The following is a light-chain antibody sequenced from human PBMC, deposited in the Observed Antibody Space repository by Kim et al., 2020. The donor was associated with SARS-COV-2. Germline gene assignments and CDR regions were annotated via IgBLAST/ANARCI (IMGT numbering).Light chain of an antibody. CDR3: QQYNSPPLT. CDR2: AAS. J-gene: IGKJ4*01. Sequence: IQMTQSPSSLSASVGDGVTITCRASQSISSYLNWYHQKPGKAPKLLIYAASTLQTGVPSRFSGSGSGTDFTLTISSLQPEDVATYYCQQYNSPPLTFGQGTKVEIK. V-gene: IGKV1-27*01. CDR1: QSISSY.